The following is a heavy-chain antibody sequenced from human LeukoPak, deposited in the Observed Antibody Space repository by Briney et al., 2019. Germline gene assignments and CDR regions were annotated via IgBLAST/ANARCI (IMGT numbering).Heavy chain of an antibody. CDR1: GFTFSSYS. D-gene: IGHD2-21*02. CDR2: ISSSSSYI. CDR3: ARMVTNGAFDY. Sequence: GGSLRLSCAASGFTFSSYSMNWVRQAPGKGLEWVSSISSSSSYIYYADSVKGRFTISRDNAKNSLYLQMNSLRAEDTAVYYCARMVTNGAFDYWGQEPWSPSPQ. V-gene: IGHV3-21*01. J-gene: IGHJ4*01.